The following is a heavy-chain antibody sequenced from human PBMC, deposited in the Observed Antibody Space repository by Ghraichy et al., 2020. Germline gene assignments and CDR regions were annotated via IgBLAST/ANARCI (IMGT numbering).Heavy chain of an antibody. Sequence: SETLSLTCAVYGGSFSGYYWSWIRQPPGKGLEWIGEINHSGSTNYNPSLKSRVTISVDTSKNQFSLKLSSVTAADTAVYYCARGRRGYYYDSSGYYLGLFDYWGQGTLVTVSS. CDR2: INHSGST. J-gene: IGHJ4*02. CDR3: ARGRRGYYYDSSGYYLGLFDY. D-gene: IGHD3-22*01. CDR1: GGSFSGYY. V-gene: IGHV4-34*01.